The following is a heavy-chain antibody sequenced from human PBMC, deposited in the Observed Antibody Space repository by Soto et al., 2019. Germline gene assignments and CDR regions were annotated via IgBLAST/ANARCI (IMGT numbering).Heavy chain of an antibody. CDR2: IASRTHNYAT. J-gene: IGHJ4*02. D-gene: IGHD5-18*01. CDR3: AGLMDTVFDRFDY. V-gene: IGHV3-73*02. CDR1: GFTLSGSF. Sequence: EVQLVESGGGLVQPGGSMKLTCAASGFTLSGSFIHWVRQASGKGLEWVGRIASRTHNYATAYGTSVQGRFTVSRDDSLNSAYLQMNGLKTEDSAVYFCAGLMDTVFDRFDYWGRGILVTVSS.